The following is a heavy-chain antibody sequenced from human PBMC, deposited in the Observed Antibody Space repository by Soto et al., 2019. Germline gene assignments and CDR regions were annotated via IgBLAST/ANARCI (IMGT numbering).Heavy chain of an antibody. Sequence: GGSLRLSCATSGFTFSSNGMSWVRQAPGKGLDWVSGISGSGRNTYYADSVKGRFTISRDNSKNTLFLQMNSLRAGDTAVYYCARSLSTSPDYWGQGTLVTVSS. J-gene: IGHJ4*02. CDR2: ISGSGRNT. CDR1: GFTFSSNG. D-gene: IGHD2-2*01. V-gene: IGHV3-23*01. CDR3: ARSLSTSPDY.